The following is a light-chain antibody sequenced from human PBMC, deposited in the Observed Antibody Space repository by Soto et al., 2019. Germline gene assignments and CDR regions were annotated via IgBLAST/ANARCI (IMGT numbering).Light chain of an antibody. CDR1: SSDVGGYNY. CDR2: EVS. Sequence: QSALTQPASVSGSPGQSITISCTGTSSDVGGYNYVSWYQQHPGKAPKLMIYEVSNRPSGVSNRFSGSKSGNTASLTISGLQAEDEADDYCSSYTSSSTNWVFGGGTKLTVL. CDR3: SSYTSSSTNWV. J-gene: IGLJ3*02. V-gene: IGLV2-14*01.